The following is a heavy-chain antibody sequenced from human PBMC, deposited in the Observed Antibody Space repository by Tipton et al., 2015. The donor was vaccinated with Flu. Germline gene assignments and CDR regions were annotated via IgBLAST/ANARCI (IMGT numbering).Heavy chain of an antibody. D-gene: IGHD1-1*01. Sequence: VQSGPEVKKPGASVKVSCKASGYTFTGYYIHWVRQAPGQGLEWMGWIDPRRGGTNYAQKFQGRVTMTRDTSISTAYMELSRLKSDDTAVYYCARDRNDQEGWFDPWGQGTLVTVSS. V-gene: IGHV1-2*02. CDR3: ARDRNDQEGWFDP. CDR2: IDPRRGGT. CDR1: GYTFTGYY. J-gene: IGHJ5*02.